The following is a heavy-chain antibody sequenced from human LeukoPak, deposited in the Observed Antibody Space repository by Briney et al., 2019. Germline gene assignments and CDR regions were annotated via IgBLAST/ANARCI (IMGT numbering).Heavy chain of an antibody. Sequence: GGSPRLSCAASGFTFSSYSMNWVRQAPGKGLEWVSSISSSSSYIYYADSVKGRFTISRDNAKNSLYLQMNSLRAEDTAVYYCARHTMVRGVDYWGQGTLVTVSS. CDR1: GFTFSSYS. V-gene: IGHV3-21*01. CDR2: ISSSSSYI. J-gene: IGHJ4*02. CDR3: ARHTMVRGVDY. D-gene: IGHD3-10*01.